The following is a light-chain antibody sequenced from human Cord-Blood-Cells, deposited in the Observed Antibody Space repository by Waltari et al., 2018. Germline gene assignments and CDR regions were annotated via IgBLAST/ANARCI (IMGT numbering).Light chain of an antibody. V-gene: IGLV2-23*01. CDR3: CSYAGSSTYV. CDR2: EGS. J-gene: IGLJ1*01. Sequence: QSALTQPASVSGSPGQSITISCTGTSSDVGSYNLFSWYQQHPGKAPQIMIYEGSKRPSGFSNRFSGSKSGNTASLTISGLQAEDEADYYCCSYAGSSTYVFGTGTKVTVL. CDR1: SSDVGSYNL.